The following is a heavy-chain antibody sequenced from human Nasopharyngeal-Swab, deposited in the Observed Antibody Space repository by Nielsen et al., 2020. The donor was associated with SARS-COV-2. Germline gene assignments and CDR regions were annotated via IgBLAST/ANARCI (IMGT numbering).Heavy chain of an antibody. V-gene: IGHV1-69*13. CDR2: IIPIFGTA. CDR3: ARESVVVAAYNAFDI. CDR1: GGTFSSYA. Sequence: SVKVSCKASGGTFSSYAISWVRQAPGQGLEWMGGIIPIFGTANYAQKFQGRATITADESTSTAYMELSSLRSEDTAVYYCARESVVVAAYNAFDIWGQGTMVTVSS. D-gene: IGHD2-15*01. J-gene: IGHJ3*02.